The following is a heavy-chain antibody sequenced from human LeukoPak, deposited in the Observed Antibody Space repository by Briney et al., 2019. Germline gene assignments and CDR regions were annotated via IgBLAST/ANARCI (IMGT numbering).Heavy chain of an antibody. D-gene: IGHD2-2*01. CDR2: IIPIFGTA. J-gene: IGHJ5*02. CDR3: ARDSDIVVVPAANWFDP. CDR1: GGTFSSHA. V-gene: IGHV1-69*13. Sequence: ASVKVSCKASGGTFSSHAIGWVRQAPGQGLKWMGGIIPIFGTANYAQKFQGRVTITADESTSTAYMALSSLRSEDTAVYYCARDSDIVVVPAANWFDPWGQGTLVTVSS.